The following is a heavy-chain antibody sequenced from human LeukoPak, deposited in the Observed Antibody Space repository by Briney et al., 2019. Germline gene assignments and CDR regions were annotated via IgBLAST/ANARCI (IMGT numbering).Heavy chain of an antibody. CDR1: GYTFTSYD. Sequence: GASVKVSCKASGYTFTSYDINWVRQATGQGLEWMGWMNPNSGNTGYAQKFQGRVTMTRNTSISTAYMELSSLRSEDTAVYYCARAARYIVVVPAAAGPSYYFDYWGQGTLVTVSS. CDR2: MNPNSGNT. J-gene: IGHJ4*02. D-gene: IGHD2-2*01. V-gene: IGHV1-8*01. CDR3: ARAARYIVVVPAAAGPSYYFDY.